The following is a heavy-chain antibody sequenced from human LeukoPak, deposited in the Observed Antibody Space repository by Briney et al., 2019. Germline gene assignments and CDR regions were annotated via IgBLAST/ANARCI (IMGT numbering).Heavy chain of an antibody. D-gene: IGHD2-21*02. CDR1: GFTFRSYE. V-gene: IGHV3-48*03. Sequence: GGSLRLSCAASGFTFRSYEMNWVRQAPGKGLEWLSYISSSGSTISYADSVKGRFAISRDNAKNSLYLQMNSLRAEDTAVYYCAREGPGGGGGDCYNYWGQGTLVTVSS. CDR3: AREGPGGGGGDCYNY. CDR2: ISSSGSTI. J-gene: IGHJ4*02.